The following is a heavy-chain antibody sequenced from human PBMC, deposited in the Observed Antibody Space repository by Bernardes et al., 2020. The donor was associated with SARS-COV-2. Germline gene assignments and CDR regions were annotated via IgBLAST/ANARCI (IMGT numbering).Heavy chain of an antibody. D-gene: IGHD2-15*01. CDR3: AKRYWSGECHSWYFDL. J-gene: IGHJ2*01. CDR2: ISISDDST. V-gene: IGHV3-23*01. Sequence: RGSLRLSCAASGFTISSYAMSWVRQAPEKGLEWVSAISISDDSTVHADSVKGRFTISRDNSKNTLYLQMNSLRVEDTTVYYCAKRYWSGECHSWYFDLWGRGTLVTVSP. CDR1: GFTISSYA.